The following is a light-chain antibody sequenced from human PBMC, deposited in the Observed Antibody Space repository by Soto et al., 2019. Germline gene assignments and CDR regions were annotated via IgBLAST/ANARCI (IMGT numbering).Light chain of an antibody. J-gene: IGKJ4*01. CDR2: GAS. V-gene: IGKV3-15*01. CDR3: QQYNNWPPNLT. Sequence: EIVMTQSPATLAVSPGERATLSCRASQSVSTNLAWYQQKPGQAPRLLVYGASARTTGIPGRFSGSGSGTEFTRTLGSLQSEDFAVYYCQQYNNWPPNLTFGGGTKVEIK. CDR1: QSVSTN.